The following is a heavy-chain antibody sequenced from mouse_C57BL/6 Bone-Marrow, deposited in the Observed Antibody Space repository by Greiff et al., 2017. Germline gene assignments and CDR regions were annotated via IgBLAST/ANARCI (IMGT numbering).Heavy chain of an antibody. CDR1: GFNIKDYY. Sequence: VQLQQSGAELVRPGASVKLSCTASGFNIKDYYMHWVKQRPEQGLEWIGRIDPEDGDTEYAPKFQGKATMTADTSSSTAYLQLSSLTSEDTAVYYCTITTVGGFAYWGQGTLVTVSA. CDR3: TITTVGGFAY. D-gene: IGHD1-1*01. V-gene: IGHV14-1*01. J-gene: IGHJ3*01. CDR2: IDPEDGDT.